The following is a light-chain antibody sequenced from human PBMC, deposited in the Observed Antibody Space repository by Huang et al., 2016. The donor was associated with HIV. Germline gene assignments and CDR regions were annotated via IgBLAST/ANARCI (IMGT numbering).Light chain of an antibody. V-gene: IGKV3-15*01. J-gene: IGKJ2*01. CDR2: GAS. CDR1: QSVATN. Sequence: EIIMTQSPATLSLSPGEGASLSCRAKQSVATNLAWYLHRPGPSPRILIFGASTRAAGLPGRFSGSGSGTQFTLTVSGLQSEDFAVYYCQQYHNWPYTFGQGTKLEI. CDR3: QQYHNWPYT.